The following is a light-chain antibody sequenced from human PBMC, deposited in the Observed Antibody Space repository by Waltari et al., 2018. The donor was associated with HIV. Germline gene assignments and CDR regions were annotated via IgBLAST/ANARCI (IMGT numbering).Light chain of an antibody. V-gene: IGKV3-11*01. CDR2: DAS. CDR3: QHRSSWPLYT. CDR1: QNVGRY. Sequence: LVLTQSPATLSLSPGEWATLSCRASQNVGRYLVWYQQKPGQSPRLLMYDASNRATGIPARFSGSGSGTDFTLTISSLEPVDFAVYYCQHRSSWPLYTFGQGTNLEIK. J-gene: IGKJ2*01.